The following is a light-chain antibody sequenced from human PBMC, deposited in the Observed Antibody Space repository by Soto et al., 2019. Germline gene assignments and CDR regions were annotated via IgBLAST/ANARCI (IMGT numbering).Light chain of an antibody. CDR1: QSVLYSSNNKNY. V-gene: IGKV4-1*01. CDR2: WTS. CDR3: QQSYSTPLT. Sequence: DIVMTQSPDSLAVSLGERATINCKSSQSVLYSSNNKNYLSWYQQKPGQPPKLLMFWTSIRETGVPDRFSGSGSGTDFTLTISSLQPEDFATYYCQQSYSTPLTFGGGTKVDIK. J-gene: IGKJ4*01.